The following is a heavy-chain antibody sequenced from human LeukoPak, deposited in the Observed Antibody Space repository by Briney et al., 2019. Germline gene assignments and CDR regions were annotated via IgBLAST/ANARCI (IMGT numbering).Heavy chain of an antibody. CDR3: ARDQGGVGY. D-gene: IGHD3-16*01. CDR2: ISSFSGTI. V-gene: IGHV3-48*01. J-gene: IGHJ4*02. Sequence: PGGSLRLSCAASRFSFSNAWMSWVRQAPGKGLEWVSYISSFSGTINYADSVKGRFTISRDNAKNSLYLQMNSLRAEDTAVYYCARDQGGVGYWGQGTLVTVSS. CDR1: RFSFSNAW.